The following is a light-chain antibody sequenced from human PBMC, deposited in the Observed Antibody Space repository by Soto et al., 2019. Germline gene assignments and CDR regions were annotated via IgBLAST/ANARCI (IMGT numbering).Light chain of an antibody. Sequence: EIVLTQSPGTLSLSPGERATLYCRASQSVPSNFLAWYQQRPGQAPTLLIYDVSRRAAGIPDRFSGSGSGTDFTRTISRLEPEDFAVYYCQQYDSSWTFGQGTKVEIK. CDR1: QSVPSNF. J-gene: IGKJ1*01. CDR2: DVS. V-gene: IGKV3-20*01. CDR3: QQYDSSWT.